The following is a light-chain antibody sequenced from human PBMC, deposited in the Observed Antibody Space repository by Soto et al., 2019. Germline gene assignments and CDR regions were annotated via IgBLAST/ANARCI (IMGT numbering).Light chain of an antibody. Sequence: EIVMSQSPATLSVSPGERAALSCRASQSVSSKLAWYRQRPGQAPRLVIYDTSTRATGVPARFSGSGSGTEFTLTISSLQSEDFGVYYCQQYNDWFSTTFGQGTLLE. V-gene: IGKV3-15*01. CDR2: DTS. CDR3: QQYNDWFSTT. CDR1: QSVSSK. J-gene: IGKJ5*01.